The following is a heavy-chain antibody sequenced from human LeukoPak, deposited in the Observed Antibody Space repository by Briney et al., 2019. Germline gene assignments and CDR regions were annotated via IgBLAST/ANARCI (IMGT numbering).Heavy chain of an antibody. CDR2: ISYDGSNK. CDR3: AKSGSRDWDYFEY. CDR1: GFTFSSYA. J-gene: IGHJ4*02. V-gene: IGHV3-30*04. Sequence: PGGSLRLSCAASGFTFSSYAMHWVRQAPGKGLEWVTVISYDGSNKYYADSVKGRFTISRANSKNTLFLQMNSLRAEDTAVYYCAKSGSRDWDYFEYWGQGTLVTASS. D-gene: IGHD6-19*01.